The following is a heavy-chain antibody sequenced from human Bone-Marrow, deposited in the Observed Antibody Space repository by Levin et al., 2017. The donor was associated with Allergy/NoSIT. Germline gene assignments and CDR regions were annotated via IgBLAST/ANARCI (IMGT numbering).Heavy chain of an antibody. V-gene: IGHV4-61*01. CDR3: ARNRIIVSGGNDYYYGMDV. Sequence: SQTLSLTCRVSGGSVRSGTYYWSWIRRPPGKGLEWIGYINYRGVTKYNPSLKSRVTISVDTSKNEFSLKVTSVTAADTAVYYCARNRIIVSGGNDYYYGMDVWGQGTTVTVSS. CDR2: INYRGVT. J-gene: IGHJ6*02. CDR1: GGSVRSGTYY. D-gene: IGHD5/OR15-5a*01.